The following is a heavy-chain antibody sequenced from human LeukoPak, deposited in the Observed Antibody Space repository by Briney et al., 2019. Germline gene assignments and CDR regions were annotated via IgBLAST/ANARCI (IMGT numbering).Heavy chain of an antibody. J-gene: IGHJ4*02. Sequence: SETLSLTCTVSGGSISSGGYYWSWIRQHPGKGLEWIGYIYYSGSTYYNPSLKSRVTISVDTSKNQFSLKLSSVTAVDTAVYYCARVSYSSGWYEYFDYWGQGTLVTVSS. V-gene: IGHV4-31*03. D-gene: IGHD6-19*01. CDR2: IYYSGST. CDR1: GGSISSGGYY. CDR3: ARVSYSSGWYEYFDY.